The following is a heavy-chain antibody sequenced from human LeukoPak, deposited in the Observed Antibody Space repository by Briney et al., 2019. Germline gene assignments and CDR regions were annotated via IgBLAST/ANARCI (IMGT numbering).Heavy chain of an antibody. V-gene: IGHV3-23*01. CDR2: ISGSGGST. D-gene: IGHD6-13*01. CDR1: GFTFSNAW. Sequence: GGSLRLSCAASGFTFSNAWMSWVRQAPGKGLEWVSAISGSGGSTYYADSVKGRFTISRDNSKNTLYLQMNSLRAEDTAVYYCAKAPRTYSSSWENWFDPWGQGTLVTVSS. CDR3: AKAPRTYSSSWENWFDP. J-gene: IGHJ5*02.